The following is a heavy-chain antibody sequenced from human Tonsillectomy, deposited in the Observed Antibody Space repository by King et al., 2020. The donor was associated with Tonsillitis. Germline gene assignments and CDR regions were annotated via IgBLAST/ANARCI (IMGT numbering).Heavy chain of an antibody. D-gene: IGHD2-15*01. CDR2: IYTSGST. CDR3: ARDRWYEGYCSGGSCYRLDI. J-gene: IGHJ3*02. Sequence: QLQESGPGLVKPSETLSLTCTVSGGSISSYYWSWIRQPAGKGLEWIGRIYTSGSTNYNPSLKSRVTMSVDTSKNQFSLQLSYVTAADTAVYYCARDRWYEGYCSGGSCYRLDIWGQGTMVTVSS. V-gene: IGHV4-4*07. CDR1: GGSISSYY.